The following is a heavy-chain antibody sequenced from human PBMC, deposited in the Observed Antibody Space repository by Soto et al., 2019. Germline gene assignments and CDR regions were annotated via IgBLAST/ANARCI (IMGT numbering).Heavy chain of an antibody. V-gene: IGHV3-48*01. D-gene: IGHD3-3*01. CDR1: GFTFSSYS. Sequence: PGGSLRLSCAASGFTFSSYSMNWVRQAPGKGLEWVSYISSSSSTIYYADSVKGRFTISRDNAKNSLYLQMNSLRAEDTAVYYCARENYDFWSGYLFDYWRQGTLVTVSS. J-gene: IGHJ4*02. CDR2: ISSSSSTI. CDR3: ARENYDFWSGYLFDY.